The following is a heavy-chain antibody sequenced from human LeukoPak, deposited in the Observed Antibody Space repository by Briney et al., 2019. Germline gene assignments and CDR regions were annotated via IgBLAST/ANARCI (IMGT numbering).Heavy chain of an antibody. D-gene: IGHD5-24*01. J-gene: IGHJ6*03. CDR3: ARKSGDGCNYGYYYMDV. Sequence: GASVKVSCKASGYTFTGYYIHWVRQAPGQGLEWMGWTNPNSGATNYAQKFQGRVTMTTDTSASTAYMELRSLRSDDTAMYYCARKSGDGCNYGYYYMDVWGKGTTVTISS. CDR1: GYTFTGYY. CDR2: TNPNSGAT. V-gene: IGHV1-2*02.